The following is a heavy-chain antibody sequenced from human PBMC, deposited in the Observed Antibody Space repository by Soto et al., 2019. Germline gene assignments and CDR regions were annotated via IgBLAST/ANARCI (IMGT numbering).Heavy chain of an antibody. CDR1: GFTFSSYG. D-gene: IGHD2-2*01. CDR2: IWYDGSNK. Sequence: VQLVESGGGVVQPGRSLRLSCAASGFTFSSYGMHWVRQAPGKGLEWVAVIWYDGSNKYYADSVKGRFTISRDNSKNTLYLQMNSLRAEDTAVYYCASSKFLPYYYYYYGMDVWGQGTTVTVSS. J-gene: IGHJ6*02. CDR3: ASSKFLPYYYYYYGMDV. V-gene: IGHV3-33*01.